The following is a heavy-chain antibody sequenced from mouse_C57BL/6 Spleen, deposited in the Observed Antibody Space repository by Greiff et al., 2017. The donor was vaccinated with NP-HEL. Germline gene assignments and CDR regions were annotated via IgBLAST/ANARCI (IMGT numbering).Heavy chain of an antibody. V-gene: IGHV1-42*01. CDR1: GYSFTGYY. CDR3: ARGGGFAY. Sequence: EVQLQQSGPELVKPGASVKISCKASGYSFTGYYMNWVKQSPEKSLEWIGEINPSTGGTTYNQKFKAKATLTVDKSSSTAYMQLKSLTSEDSAVYYGARGGGFAYWGQGTLVTVSA. D-gene: IGHD1-1*02. CDR2: INPSTGGT. J-gene: IGHJ3*01.